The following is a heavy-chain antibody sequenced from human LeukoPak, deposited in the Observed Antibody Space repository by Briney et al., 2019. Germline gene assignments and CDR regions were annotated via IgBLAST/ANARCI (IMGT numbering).Heavy chain of an antibody. CDR1: GGTFSSYA. V-gene: IGHV1-69*04. Sequence: ASVKVSCKASGGTFSSYAISWVRQAPGQGLEWMGRIIPILGIANYAQKFQGRVTITADKSTSTAYMELSSLRSEDTAVYYCARLCSTSCRNWFDPWGQGSLVTVSS. J-gene: IGHJ5*02. D-gene: IGHD2-2*01. CDR2: IIPILGIA. CDR3: ARLCSTSCRNWFDP.